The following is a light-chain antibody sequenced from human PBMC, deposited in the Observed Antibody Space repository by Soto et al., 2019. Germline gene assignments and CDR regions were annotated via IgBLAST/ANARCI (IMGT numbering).Light chain of an antibody. CDR1: QSVSNNF. Sequence: EIVLTQSPGTLSLSPGERATLSCRASQSVSNNFLAWYQQRPGQAPRLLISGASTRATGIPDRFSGRGSGTDFTLTISSLEPEDFAMYYCQQYGSSPRTFGQGTKVEIK. CDR2: GAS. J-gene: IGKJ1*01. V-gene: IGKV3-20*01. CDR3: QQYGSSPRT.